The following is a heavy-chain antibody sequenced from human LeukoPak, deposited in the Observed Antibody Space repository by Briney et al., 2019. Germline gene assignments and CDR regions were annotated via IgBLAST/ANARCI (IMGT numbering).Heavy chain of an antibody. D-gene: IGHD3-10*01. V-gene: IGHV3-23*01. CDR3: AKTRDYYGSGNHYFDY. Sequence: GSLRPSCAASGFNLSSYAMSWVRQAPGKGLEWVSAISGSGGSTYYADSVKGRFTISRDNSKNTLYLQMNSLRAEDTAVYYCAKTRDYYGSGNHYFDYWGQGTLVTVSS. CDR2: ISGSGGST. CDR1: GFNLSSYA. J-gene: IGHJ4*02.